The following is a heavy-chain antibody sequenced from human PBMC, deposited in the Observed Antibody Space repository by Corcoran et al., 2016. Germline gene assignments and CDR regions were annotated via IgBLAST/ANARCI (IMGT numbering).Heavy chain of an antibody. J-gene: IGHJ4*02. Sequence: QVQLVESGGGVVQPGRSLRLSCAASGFTFSSYGMHWVRQAPGKGLEWVAVISYDGSNKYYADSVKGRFTISRDNSKNTLYLQMNSLRAEDTAVYYCARRSDHDYWGQGTLVTVSS. CDR1: GFTFSSYG. CDR2: ISYDGSNK. CDR3: ARRSDHDY. V-gene: IGHV3-30*03.